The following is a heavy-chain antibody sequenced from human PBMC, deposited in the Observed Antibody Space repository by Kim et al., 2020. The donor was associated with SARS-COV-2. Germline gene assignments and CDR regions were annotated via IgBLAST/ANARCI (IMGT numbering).Heavy chain of an antibody. CDR2: IKSDGSRS. D-gene: IGHD1-26*01. CDR3: ARDLYSAADY. J-gene: IGHJ4*02. Sequence: GGSLRLSCASSGFTFRNYWMHLVLQAPGKGLVWVARIKSDGSRSGYADSVKGRFTISRDNSKNSLYLQLNSLRAAATAVYYCARDLYSAADYWGQGTLVT. V-gene: IGHV3-74*01. CDR1: GFTFRNYW.